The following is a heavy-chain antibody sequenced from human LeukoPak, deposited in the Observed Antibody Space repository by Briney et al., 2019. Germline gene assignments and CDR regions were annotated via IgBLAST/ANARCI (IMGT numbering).Heavy chain of an antibody. J-gene: IGHJ4*02. D-gene: IGHD1-1*01. CDR1: GFTFGSYA. CDR3: AKLERRHYGGNRFDF. CDR2: ISAPGDNT. Sequence: GGSLRLSCAASGFTFGSYAMSWVRQAPGKGLEWVSGISAPGDNTYYADSVKGRLTISRGNPKNTLYLQMNSLRAEDTALYYCAKLERRHYGGNRFDFWGQGTLLTVSS. V-gene: IGHV3-23*01.